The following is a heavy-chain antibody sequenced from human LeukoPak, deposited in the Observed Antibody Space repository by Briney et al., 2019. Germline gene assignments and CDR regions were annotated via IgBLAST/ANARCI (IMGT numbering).Heavy chain of an antibody. CDR1: GGSISNYY. CDR2: IHHSGSI. Sequence: SETLSFTCTVSGGSISNYYWSWIRQPPGKGLEWIGNIHHSGSINYHSSLKSRVTISIDTSKNLFSLNLSSVTAADTAVYYCAGWVWTVSRLEYFENWGPGHLVTVSS. V-gene: IGHV4-59*01. CDR3: AGWVWTVSRLEYFEN. J-gene: IGHJ1*01. D-gene: IGHD3/OR15-3a*01.